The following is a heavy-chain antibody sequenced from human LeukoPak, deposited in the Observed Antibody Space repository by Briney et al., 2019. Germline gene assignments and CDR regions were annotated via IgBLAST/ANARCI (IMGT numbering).Heavy chain of an antibody. CDR2: IYYSGGT. CDR3: ARDQEGYGIDI. Sequence: SETLSLTCTVSGGSISSYYWSWIRQPPGKGLEWIGYIYYSGGTTYSPSLQSRVTMSVDTSKNRFSLKLRSVAAADTAVYYCARDQEGYGIDIWGQGTMVTVSS. D-gene: IGHD5-18*01. J-gene: IGHJ3*02. V-gene: IGHV4-59*01. CDR1: GGSISSYY.